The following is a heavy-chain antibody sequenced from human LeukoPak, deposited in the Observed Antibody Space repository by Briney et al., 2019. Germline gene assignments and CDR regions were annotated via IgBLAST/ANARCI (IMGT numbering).Heavy chain of an antibody. Sequence: SGTLSLACAASGGSISSSYWWSWVRQPPGKGLEWIGEVYYSGSTYYNPSLKSRVTISVDTSKNQFSLKLSSVTAADTAVYYCARADYSSTWSHDYYYMDVWGKGTTVTVSS. CDR1: GGSISSSYW. V-gene: IGHV4-4*02. CDR3: ARADYSSTWSHDYYYMDV. CDR2: VYYSGST. D-gene: IGHD6-13*01. J-gene: IGHJ6*03.